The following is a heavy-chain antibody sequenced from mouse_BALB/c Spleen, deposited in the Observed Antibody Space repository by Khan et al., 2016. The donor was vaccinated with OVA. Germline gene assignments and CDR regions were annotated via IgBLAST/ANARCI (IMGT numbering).Heavy chain of an antibody. Sequence: EVKLLESGPGLVKHSQSLSLTCTVTGYSITSDYAWDWIRQFPGNKLEWMGYISYGGSTSYNPSLKSRISITRDTSKNQFFLQLNSVTTEDTATYYCARKNYYGYAMDYWGQGTSVTVSS. J-gene: IGHJ4*01. V-gene: IGHV3-2*02. CDR3: ARKNYYGYAMDY. CDR2: ISYGGST. CDR1: GYSITSDYA. D-gene: IGHD1-1*01.